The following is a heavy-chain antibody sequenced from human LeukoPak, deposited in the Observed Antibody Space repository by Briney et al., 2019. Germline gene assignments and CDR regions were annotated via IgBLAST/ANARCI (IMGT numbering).Heavy chain of an antibody. D-gene: IGHD4-17*01. J-gene: IGHJ4*02. CDR1: GFTFSSYS. V-gene: IGHV3-21*01. CDR3: ARGTGDYLFDY. CDR2: MSSRSNDI. Sequence: GGSLRLSCAASGFTFSSYSVNWVRQAPGKGLEWVSSMSSRSNDIYYADSLKGRFTISRDIAQNSLYLQMNSLRAEDTGIYYCARGTGDYLFDYWGQGTLVTVSS.